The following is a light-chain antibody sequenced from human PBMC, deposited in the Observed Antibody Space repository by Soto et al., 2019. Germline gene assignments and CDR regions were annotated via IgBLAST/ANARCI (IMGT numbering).Light chain of an antibody. CDR2: RND. J-gene: IGLJ1*01. Sequence: QSVLPQPPSASGTPGQRVTISCSTSNSRSGSNYVYWYQQLPGAAPKLLIYRNDQRPSGVPDRFSGSKSGTSASLAISGLRSEDEGDYCCAKWDDSLRVYVFGSGTKVTVL. CDR1: NSRSGSNY. V-gene: IGLV1-47*01. CDR3: AKWDDSLRVYV.